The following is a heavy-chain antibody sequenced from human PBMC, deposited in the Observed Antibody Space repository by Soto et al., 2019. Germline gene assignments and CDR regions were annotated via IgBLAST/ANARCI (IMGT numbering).Heavy chain of an antibody. CDR1: GGIFSSYA. J-gene: IGHJ3*02. Sequence: SVKVSCKASGGIFSSYAISWVRQAPGQGLEWMGGIIPIFGPANYAQKFQGRVTMTRDTSTSTVYMELSSLRSEDTAVYYCARAYCGGDCYSGAFDIWGQGTRVTVSS. D-gene: IGHD2-21*02. CDR3: ARAYCGGDCYSGAFDI. V-gene: IGHV1-69*05. CDR2: IIPIFGPA.